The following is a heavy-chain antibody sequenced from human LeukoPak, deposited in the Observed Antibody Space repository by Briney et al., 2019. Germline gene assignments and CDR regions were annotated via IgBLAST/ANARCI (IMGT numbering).Heavy chain of an antibody. D-gene: IGHD6-6*01. CDR2: IYTSGST. CDR3: ARHYRGAARPFFDY. V-gene: IGHV4-4*09. J-gene: IGHJ4*02. Sequence: SETLSLTCTVSGGSISSYYWSWIRQPPGKGLEWIGYIYTSGSTNYNPSLKSRVTISVDTSKNQFSLKLSSVTAADTAVYYCARHYRGAARPFFDYGGQGTLVTVSS. CDR1: GGSISSYY.